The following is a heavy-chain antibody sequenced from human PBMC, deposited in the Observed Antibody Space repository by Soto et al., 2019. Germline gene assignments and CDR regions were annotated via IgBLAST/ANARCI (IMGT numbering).Heavy chain of an antibody. Sequence: GGSLRLSCAASGFTFSSFTMTWVRQAPGKGLEWVANIREDGSKKFYVDSVKGRFTISRDNTENSVYLQMNSLRVEDTAIYYCARSPGIALAPYFDSWGQGALVTVSS. CDR2: IREDGSKK. CDR3: ARSPGIALAPYFDS. CDR1: GFTFSSFT. J-gene: IGHJ4*02. V-gene: IGHV3-7*01.